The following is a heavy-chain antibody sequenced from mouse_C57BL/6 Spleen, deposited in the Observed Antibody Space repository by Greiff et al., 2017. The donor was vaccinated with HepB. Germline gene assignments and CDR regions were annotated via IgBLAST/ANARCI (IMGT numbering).Heavy chain of an antibody. J-gene: IGHJ4*01. CDR3: ARGYSYAMDY. D-gene: IGHD2-3*01. Sequence: QVQLKQPGAELVMPGASVKLSCKASGYTFTSYWMHWVKQRPGQGLEWIGEIDPSDSYTNYNQKFKGKSTLTVDKSSSTAYMQLSSLTSEDSAVYYCARGYSYAMDYWGQGTSVTVSS. CDR1: GYTFTSYW. CDR2: IDPSDSYT. V-gene: IGHV1-69*01.